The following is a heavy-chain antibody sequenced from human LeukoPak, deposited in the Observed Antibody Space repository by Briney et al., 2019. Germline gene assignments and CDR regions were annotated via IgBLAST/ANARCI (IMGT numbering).Heavy chain of an antibody. D-gene: IGHD3-10*01. CDR2: FSAYNGNT. V-gene: IGHV1-18*01. CDR1: GYTFTNYG. J-gene: IGHJ4*02. Sequence: ASLKVSCKASGYTFTNYGFNWVRQAPGQGLEWMGWFSAYNGNTDYAQIFQGRVSMTRDISTSTDYMELRSLRSDDTPVYYCALQGGDARLTKLRGVVIHSFHWWGQGTLVTVSA. CDR3: ALQGGDARLTKLRGVVIHSFHW.